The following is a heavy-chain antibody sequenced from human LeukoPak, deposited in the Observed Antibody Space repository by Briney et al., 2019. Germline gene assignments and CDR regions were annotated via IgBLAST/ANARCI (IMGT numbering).Heavy chain of an antibody. V-gene: IGHV3-30-3*01. J-gene: IGHJ4*02. CDR1: GFTFSSYA. CDR2: ISYDGSNK. Sequence: GGSLRLSCAASGFTFSSYAMHWVRQAPGKGLEWVAVISYDGSNKYYADSVKGRFTISRDNSKNTLYLQMNSLRAEDTAVYYCARVYLVTYPSDFWGQGTLVTVSS. CDR3: ARVYLVTYPSDF. D-gene: IGHD3-9*01.